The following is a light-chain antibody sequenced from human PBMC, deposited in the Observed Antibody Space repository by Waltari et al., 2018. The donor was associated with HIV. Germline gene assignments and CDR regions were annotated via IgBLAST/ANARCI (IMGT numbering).Light chain of an antibody. CDR1: SSDVGSYNL. Sequence: QSALPQPASVSGSPGQSITISCTGTSSDVGSYNLVSWYQQHPGKAPKLMISEVNKRPSGVSNRFSGSKSGNTASLTISGLQAEDEADYYCSSYATAGTYVLFGGGTKLTVL. V-gene: IGLV2-23*02. J-gene: IGLJ2*01. CDR2: EVN. CDR3: SSYATAGTYVL.